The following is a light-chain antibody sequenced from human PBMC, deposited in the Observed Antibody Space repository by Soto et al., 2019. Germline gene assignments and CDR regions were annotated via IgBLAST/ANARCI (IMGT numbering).Light chain of an antibody. V-gene: IGKV1-39*01. J-gene: IGKJ5*01. CDR3: QQSYSTPVT. CDR1: QSISSY. Sequence: DIQMTQSPSSLSASVGARVTITCRASQSISSYLNWYQQKPGKAPKLLIYAASSLQSGVPSRFSGSGSGTDLTLTISSLQPEDFATYYCQQSYSTPVTFGQGTRLEIK. CDR2: AAS.